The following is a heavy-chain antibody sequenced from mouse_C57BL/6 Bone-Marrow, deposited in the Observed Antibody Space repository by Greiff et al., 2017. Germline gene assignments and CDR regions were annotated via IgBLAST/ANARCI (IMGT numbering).Heavy chain of an antibody. Sequence: QVQLQQSGAELARPGASVKLSCKASGYTFTSYGISWVKQRTGQGLEWIGEIYPRSGNTYYNEKFKGKATLTADKSSSTAYMELSSLTSEDSAVYFWARVRTTVVATSPRFAYWGQGTLVTVSA. V-gene: IGHV1-81*01. J-gene: IGHJ3*01. CDR3: ARVRTTVVATSPRFAY. CDR2: IYPRSGNT. CDR1: GYTFTSYG. D-gene: IGHD1-1*01.